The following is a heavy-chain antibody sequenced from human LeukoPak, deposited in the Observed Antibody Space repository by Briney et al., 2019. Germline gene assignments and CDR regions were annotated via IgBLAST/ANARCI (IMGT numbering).Heavy chain of an antibody. D-gene: IGHD4-17*01. J-gene: IGHJ4*02. Sequence: GGSLRLSCAASGFTFTSYWMHWVRQPPGKGLVWVSRVDHDGSGTAYADSVTGRFAISRDNAKNTVYLQMNSLRAEDTVVYYCATDLGWGQGTLVTVSS. V-gene: IGHV3-74*01. CDR3: ATDLG. CDR2: VDHDGSGT. CDR1: GFTFTSYW.